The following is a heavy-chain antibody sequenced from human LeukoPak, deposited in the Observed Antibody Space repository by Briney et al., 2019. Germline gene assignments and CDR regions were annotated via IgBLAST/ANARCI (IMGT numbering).Heavy chain of an antibody. CDR1: GFTFSSYA. V-gene: IGHV3-23*01. Sequence: GGSLRLSCVTSGFTFSSYAMSWVRQAPGKGLEWVSAISGSGGSTYYADSVKGRPTISRDNSKNTLYLQMNSLRAEDTAVYYCAKFGLAGSGRFHDAFDIWGQGTMVTVSS. CDR2: ISGSGGST. D-gene: IGHD3-10*01. J-gene: IGHJ3*02. CDR3: AKFGLAGSGRFHDAFDI.